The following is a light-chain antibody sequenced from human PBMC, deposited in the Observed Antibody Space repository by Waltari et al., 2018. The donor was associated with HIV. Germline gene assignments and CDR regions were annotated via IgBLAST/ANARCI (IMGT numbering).Light chain of an antibody. CDR1: QSISTDS. Sequence: VLTQSPGTLSLSPAVSAILSCRASQSISTDSLGWYQQKLGQAHSLLIYGASSRATGVPDRFSGSGSGTDFTLTISRLEPEDFAVYYCQHYGNSPFTFGQGTKL. J-gene: IGKJ2*01. CDR2: GAS. V-gene: IGKV3-20*01. CDR3: QHYGNSPFT.